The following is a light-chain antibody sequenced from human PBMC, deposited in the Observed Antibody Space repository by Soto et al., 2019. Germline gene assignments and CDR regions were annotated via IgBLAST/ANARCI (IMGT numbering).Light chain of an antibody. J-gene: IGLJ1*01. CDR3: SSYTSSSTLV. CDR2: DVT. CDR1: SSDVGGYNF. Sequence: QSALTQPASVSGTPGQSITIACTGTSSDVGGYNFVSWYQQHPGKAPKLMIYDVTIRPSGVSSRFSGSKSGNTASLTISGLQAEDEADYYCSSYTSSSTLVFGTVTKVTVL. V-gene: IGLV2-14*01.